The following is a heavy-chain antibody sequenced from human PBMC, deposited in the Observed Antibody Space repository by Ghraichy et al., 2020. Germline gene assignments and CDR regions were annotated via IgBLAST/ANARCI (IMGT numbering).Heavy chain of an antibody. CDR1: GFTVSSNY. J-gene: IGHJ6*02. Sequence: GGSLRLSCAASGFTVSSNYMSWVRQAPGKGLEWVSVIYSGGSTYYADSVKGRFTISRDNSKNTLYLQMNSLRAEDTAVYYCARISITMIVVVIIPPYGMDVWGQGTTVTVSS. V-gene: IGHV3-53*01. CDR3: ARISITMIVVVIIPPYGMDV. D-gene: IGHD3-22*01. CDR2: IYSGGST.